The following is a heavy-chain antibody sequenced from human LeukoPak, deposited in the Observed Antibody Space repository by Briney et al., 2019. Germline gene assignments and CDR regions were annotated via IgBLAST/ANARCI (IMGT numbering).Heavy chain of an antibody. CDR3: ARAKSTKYYFDY. V-gene: IGHV3-30-3*01. CDR1: GFTFSSYA. Sequence: GGSLRLSCAASGFTFSSYAMHWVRQAPGKGLEWVAVISYVGSNKYYADSVKGRFTISRDNSKHTLYLQMNSLRAEDTAVYYCARAKSTKYYFDYWGQGTLVTVSS. CDR2: ISYVGSNK. J-gene: IGHJ4*02.